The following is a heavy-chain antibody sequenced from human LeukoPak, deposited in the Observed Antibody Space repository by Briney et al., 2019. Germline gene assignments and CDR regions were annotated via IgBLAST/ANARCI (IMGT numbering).Heavy chain of an antibody. V-gene: IGHV3-20*04. D-gene: IGHD2/OR15-2a*01. J-gene: IGHJ6*03. CDR1: GFTFDDYG. Sequence: GGSLRPSCAASGFTFDDYGMSWVRQAPGKGLEWVSGINWNGGSTGYADSVKGRFTISRDNAKNSLYLQMNSLRAEDTALYYCARVLSRFYYYYYMDVWGKGTTVTVSS. CDR2: INWNGGST. CDR3: ARVLSRFYYYYYMDV.